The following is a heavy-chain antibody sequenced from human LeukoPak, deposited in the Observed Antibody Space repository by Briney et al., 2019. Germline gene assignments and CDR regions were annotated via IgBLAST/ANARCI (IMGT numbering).Heavy chain of an antibody. Sequence: RASVKVSCKASGGTFSSYAISWVRQAPGQGLEWMGRIIPILGIANYAQKFQGRVTITADKSTSTAYMELSSLRSEDTAVYYCARAASHDYGDNPLDYWGQGTLVTVSS. CDR3: ARAASHDYGDNPLDY. D-gene: IGHD4-17*01. J-gene: IGHJ4*02. CDR1: GGTFSSYA. CDR2: IIPILGIA. V-gene: IGHV1-69*04.